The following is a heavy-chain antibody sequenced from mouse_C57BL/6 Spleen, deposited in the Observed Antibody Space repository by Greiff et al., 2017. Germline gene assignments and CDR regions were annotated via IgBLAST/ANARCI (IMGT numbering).Heavy chain of an antibody. CDR2: IYPRSGNT. Sequence: VQLQQSGAELARPGASVKLSCKASGYTFTSYGISWVKQRTGQGLEWIGEIYPRSGNTYYNEKFKGKATLTADKSSSTAYMGLRSLTSEDSAVYFCAREGDYGSSLFDYWGQGTTLTVSS. CDR3: AREGDYGSSLFDY. J-gene: IGHJ2*01. CDR1: GYTFTSYG. V-gene: IGHV1-81*01. D-gene: IGHD1-1*01.